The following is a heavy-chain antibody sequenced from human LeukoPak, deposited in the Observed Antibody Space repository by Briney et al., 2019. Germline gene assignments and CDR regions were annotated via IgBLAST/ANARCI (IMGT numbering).Heavy chain of an antibody. V-gene: IGHV3-23*01. J-gene: IGHJ4*02. D-gene: IGHD3-10*01. CDR1: GFTFSSYA. CDR2: ISGAGGST. Sequence: GGSLRLSCAASGFTFSSYAMRWVRQAPGKGLERVSTISGAGGSTYYADSVKGRFPISRDNSQNTLYLQMNSLRAEDTAVYYCAKGRYYVDYWGQGTLITVSS. CDR3: AKGRYYVDY.